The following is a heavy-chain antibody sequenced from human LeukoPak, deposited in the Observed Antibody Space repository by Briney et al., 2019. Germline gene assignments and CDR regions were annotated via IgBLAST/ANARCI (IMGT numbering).Heavy chain of an antibody. V-gene: IGHV3-11*01. CDR1: GFTFSDYY. CDR2: ISSSGRTV. D-gene: IGHD5-12*01. Sequence: GGSLRLSCAASGFTFSDYYMSWIRQAPGKGLEWVSYISSSGRTVYYADSVKGRFTISRDNAKNSLYLQMNSLRAEDTAVYYCARDASPGYSGAWLDAFDIWGQGTMVTVSS. CDR3: ARDASPGYSGAWLDAFDI. J-gene: IGHJ3*02.